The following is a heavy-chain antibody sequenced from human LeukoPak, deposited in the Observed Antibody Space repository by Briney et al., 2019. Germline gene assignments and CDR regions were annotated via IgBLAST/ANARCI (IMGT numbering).Heavy chain of an antibody. V-gene: IGHV4-59*08. CDR2: IYYSGSN. D-gene: IGHD1-26*01. J-gene: IGHJ4*02. CDR1: GGSISSYY. CDR3: GSGSYYFDY. Sequence: SETLSLTCTVSGGSISSYYWSWLRQPPGKGLEWIGYIYYSGSNNHNPSLKSLVTISVDTSKNQFSLKLSSVTAADTAVYYCGSGSYYFDYWGQGTLVTVSS.